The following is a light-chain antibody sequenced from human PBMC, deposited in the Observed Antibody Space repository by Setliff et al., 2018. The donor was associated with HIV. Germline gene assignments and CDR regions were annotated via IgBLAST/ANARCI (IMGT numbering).Light chain of an antibody. J-gene: IGLJ1*01. Sequence: QSVLTQPASVSGSPGQSITISCTGTSSDVGGYNSVSWYQQHPGKAPKLMIYEVSNRPSGVSNRFSGSTSGNTDSLTISGLQAEDEADYYCSSFTGSSTPYVFGTGTKVTVL. CDR3: SSFTGSSTPYV. V-gene: IGLV2-14*01. CDR2: EVS. CDR1: SSDVGGYNS.